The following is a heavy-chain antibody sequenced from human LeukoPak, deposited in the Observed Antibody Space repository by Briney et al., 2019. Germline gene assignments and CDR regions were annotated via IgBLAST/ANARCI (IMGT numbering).Heavy chain of an antibody. V-gene: IGHV7-4-1*02. D-gene: IGHD6-19*01. CDR1: GYTFTSYG. J-gene: IGHJ5*02. Sequence: GASVKVSCKASGYTFTSYGISWVRQAPGQGLEWMGWINTNTGNPTYAQGFTGRFVFSLDTSVSTAYLQISSLKAEDTAVYYCARTRTYSSGWLLLEVFDPWGQGTLVTVSS. CDR2: INTNTGNP. CDR3: ARTRTYSSGWLLLEVFDP.